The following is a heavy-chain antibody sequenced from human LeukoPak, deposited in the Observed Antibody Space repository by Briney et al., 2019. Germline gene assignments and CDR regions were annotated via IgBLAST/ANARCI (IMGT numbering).Heavy chain of an antibody. J-gene: IGHJ6*03. Sequence: KPSETLSLTCAVSGYSISSSNWGGWIRQPPGKGLEWIAYIYYSGSTYYNPSLKSRVTMSVDTSKNQFSLKLSSVTAVDTAVYYCAKSVAWNYYYYMDVWGKGTTVTVSS. D-gene: IGHD5-12*01. CDR2: IYYSGST. CDR3: AKSVAWNYYYYMDV. V-gene: IGHV4-28*01. CDR1: GYSISSSNW.